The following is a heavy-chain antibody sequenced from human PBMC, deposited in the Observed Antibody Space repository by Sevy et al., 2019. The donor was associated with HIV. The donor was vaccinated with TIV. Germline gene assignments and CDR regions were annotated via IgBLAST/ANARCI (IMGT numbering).Heavy chain of an antibody. CDR1: GFTFSNYA. J-gene: IGHJ3*02. CDR3: AGERYDSSGSFDAFDI. CDR2: IFRSGDVT. D-gene: IGHD3-22*01. V-gene: IGHV3-23*01. Sequence: GGSLRLSCTGSGFTFSNYAMNWVRQAPGKGLEWVSTIFRSGDVTYYADSVKGRFTISRDNSRNTLFLQMKSLRAEDTAVYYWAGERYDSSGSFDAFDIWGQGTMVTVSS.